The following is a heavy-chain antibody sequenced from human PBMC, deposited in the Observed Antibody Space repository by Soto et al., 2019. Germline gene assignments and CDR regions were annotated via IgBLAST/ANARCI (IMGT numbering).Heavy chain of an antibody. J-gene: IGHJ4*02. CDR1: GFTFSSYA. Sequence: EVQLLESGGGLVQPGGSLRLSCAASGFTFSSYAMNWVRQAPGKGLEWVSAISGCGGSTYYADSVKGRFTISRYNSKNTLYLQMNSLRAEDTAVYYCAKGAVVRGVYDLDYWGQGTLVTVSS. V-gene: IGHV3-23*01. CDR3: AKGAVVRGVYDLDY. CDR2: ISGCGGST. D-gene: IGHD3-10*01.